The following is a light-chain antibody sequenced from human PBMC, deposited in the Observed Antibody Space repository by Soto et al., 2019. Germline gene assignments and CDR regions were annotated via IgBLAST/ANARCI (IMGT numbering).Light chain of an antibody. CDR1: SSDVGGYNY. CDR3: CSYAGSYIPYV. V-gene: IGLV2-11*01. Sequence: QSALTQPRSVSGSPGQSVTISCTGTSSDVGGYNYVSWYQQHPGKAPKLMIYDVSKRPSGVPDRFSGSKSGNTASLTISGPQAEDEADYYCCSYAGSYIPYVFGTGTKLTVL. CDR2: DVS. J-gene: IGLJ1*01.